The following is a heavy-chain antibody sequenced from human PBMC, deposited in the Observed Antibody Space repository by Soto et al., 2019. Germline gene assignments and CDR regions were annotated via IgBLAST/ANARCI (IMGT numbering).Heavy chain of an antibody. V-gene: IGHV4-59*01. Sequence: PSETLSLTCTVSGGSISSYYWSWIRQPPGKGLEWIGYIYYSGSTNYNPSLKSRVTISVDTSKNQFSLKLSSVTAADTAVYYCARVVRGAAGPYYYYGMYVWRQGTTVTVS. D-gene: IGHD6-13*01. CDR3: ARVVRGAAGPYYYYGMYV. J-gene: IGHJ6*02. CDR1: GGSISSYY. CDR2: IYYSGST.